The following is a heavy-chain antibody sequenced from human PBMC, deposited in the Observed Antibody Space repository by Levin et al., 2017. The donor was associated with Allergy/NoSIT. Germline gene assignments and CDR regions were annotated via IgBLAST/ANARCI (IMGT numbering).Heavy chain of an antibody. Sequence: PGESLKISCAASGFTFDDYGMSWVRQAPGKGLELVSGINWNGGSTGYADSVKGRFTISRDNAKNSLYLQMNSLRAEDTALYYCARGKGGYSGYDSDYYYYMDVWGKGTTVTVSS. J-gene: IGHJ6*03. CDR3: ARGKGGYSGYDSDYYYYMDV. D-gene: IGHD5-12*01. CDR1: GFTFDDYG. V-gene: IGHV3-20*04. CDR2: INWNGGST.